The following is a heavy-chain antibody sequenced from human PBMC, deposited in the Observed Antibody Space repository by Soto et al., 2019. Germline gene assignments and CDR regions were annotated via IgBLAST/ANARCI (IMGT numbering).Heavy chain of an antibody. V-gene: IGHV4-39*01. Sequence: NPSETLSLTCTVSGGSISSSSYYWGWIRQPPGKGLEWIGSIYYSGSTYYNPSLKSRVTISVDTSKNQFSLKLSSVTAADTAVYYCARPITTFLERVQNNWFDPWGQGTLVTVSS. CDR2: IYYSGST. CDR1: GGSISSSSYY. CDR3: ARPITTFLERVQNNWFDP. D-gene: IGHD3-3*01. J-gene: IGHJ5*02.